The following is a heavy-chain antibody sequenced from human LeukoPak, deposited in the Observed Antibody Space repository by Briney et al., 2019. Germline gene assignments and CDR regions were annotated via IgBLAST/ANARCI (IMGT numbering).Heavy chain of an antibody. CDR2: ISSSSSYI. V-gene: IGHV3-21*01. Sequence: GGSLRLSCAASGFTFSSYSMNWVRQAPGKGLEWVSSISSSSSYIYYADSVKGRFTISRDNAKNSLYLQMNSLRAEDTAVYYCAREADRLTATLDYWGQGTLVTVSS. D-gene: IGHD2-21*02. J-gene: IGHJ4*02. CDR3: AREADRLTATLDY. CDR1: GFTFSSYS.